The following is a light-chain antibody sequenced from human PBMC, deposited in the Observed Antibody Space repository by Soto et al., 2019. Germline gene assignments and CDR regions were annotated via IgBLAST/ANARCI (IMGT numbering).Light chain of an antibody. CDR2: EVS. V-gene: IGLV2-8*01. CDR3: SSYAGSNEGV. J-gene: IGLJ1*01. Sequence: LTQPPSASGSPGQSVTISCTGTSSDVGGYNYVSWYQQHPGKAPKLMIYEVSKRPSGVPDRFSGSKSGNTASLTVSGLQAEDEADYYCSSYAGSNEGVFGTGTKVTVL. CDR1: SSDVGGYNY.